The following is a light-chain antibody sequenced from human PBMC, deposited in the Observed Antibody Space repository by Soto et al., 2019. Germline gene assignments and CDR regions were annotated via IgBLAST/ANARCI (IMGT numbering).Light chain of an antibody. Sequence: IVMTQSPATLSVSPGERATLSCRASQSVSSKLAWYQQKPGQAPRLLIYGASTRATGIPARFSGSGSGTEFTLTISSLQSEAFAIYYCQQYNNWPLTFGGGTKVEIK. CDR3: QQYNNWPLT. J-gene: IGKJ4*01. CDR2: GAS. CDR1: QSVSSK. V-gene: IGKV3-15*01.